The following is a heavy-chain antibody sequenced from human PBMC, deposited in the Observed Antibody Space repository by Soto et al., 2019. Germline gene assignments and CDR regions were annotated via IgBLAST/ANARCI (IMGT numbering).Heavy chain of an antibody. CDR1: GFTFSSYA. CDR2: ISGSGGST. V-gene: IGHV3-23*01. Sequence: EVQLLESGGGLVQPGGSLRLSCAASGFTFSSYAMSWVRQAPGKGREWVSTISGSGGSTYYADSVKGRFTISRDNSKNTLYLQMNSLRAEDTAVYYCAKDQDYYGSGSYWAYGMDVWGQGTTVTVSS. CDR3: AKDQDYYGSGSYWAYGMDV. J-gene: IGHJ6*02. D-gene: IGHD3-10*01.